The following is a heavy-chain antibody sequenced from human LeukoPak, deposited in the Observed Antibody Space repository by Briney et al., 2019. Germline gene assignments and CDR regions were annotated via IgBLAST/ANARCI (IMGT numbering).Heavy chain of an antibody. V-gene: IGHV4-4*07. J-gene: IGHJ4*02. D-gene: IGHD6-13*01. CDR3: ANQQQLFDY. CDR1: GGSISGYY. CDR2: FYASGST. Sequence: SETLSLTCTVSGGSISGYYWSWVRQPVGKGLEWIGHFYASGSTNYNPSLKSRVSMSVDTSKNQFSLKLSSVTAADTAVYYCANQQQLFDYWGQGTLVTVSS.